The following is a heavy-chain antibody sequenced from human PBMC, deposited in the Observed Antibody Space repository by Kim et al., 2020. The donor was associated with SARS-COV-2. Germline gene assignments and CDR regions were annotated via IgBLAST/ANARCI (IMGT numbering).Heavy chain of an antibody. Sequence: GGSLRLSCAASGFTFSSYAMSWVRQAPGKGLEWVSAISGSGGSTYYADSVKGRFTISRDNSKNTLYLQMNSLRAEDTAVYYCAKDLGYDILTGVCAFDIWGQGTMVTVSS. CDR2: ISGSGGST. CDR1: GFTFSSYA. J-gene: IGHJ3*02. D-gene: IGHD3-9*01. CDR3: AKDLGYDILTGVCAFDI. V-gene: IGHV3-23*01.